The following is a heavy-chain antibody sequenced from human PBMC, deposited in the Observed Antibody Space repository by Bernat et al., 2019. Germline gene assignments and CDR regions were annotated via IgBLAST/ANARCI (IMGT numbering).Heavy chain of an antibody. CDR1: GFTFSTYD. Sequence: QVQLVESGGGVVQPGRSLRLSCAASGFTFSTYDMHWVRQAPGKGLEWVAVISYGGSNKYYADSVKGRFTISRDNSKNTLYLQMNSLRTEDTAVYYCAKIGTSQNIVSSDYWGQGTLVTVSS. CDR3: AKIGTSQNIVSSDY. D-gene: IGHD1-14*01. V-gene: IGHV3-30*18. J-gene: IGHJ4*02. CDR2: ISYGGSNK.